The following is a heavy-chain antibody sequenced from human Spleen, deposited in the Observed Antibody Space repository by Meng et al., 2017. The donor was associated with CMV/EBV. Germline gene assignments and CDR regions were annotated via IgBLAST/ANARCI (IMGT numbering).Heavy chain of an antibody. CDR1: FDEYG. D-gene: IGHD2-2*01. V-gene: IGHV3-20*03. CDR2: IKWNGGST. CDR3: AKDSGIGYCSTTTCPSFDY. Sequence: FDEYGMSWVRQAPGKGLEWVSGIKWNGGSTGYADSVKGRFTISRDNAKKTLYLQMNSLRAEDTAVYYCAKDSGIGYCSTTTCPSFDYWGQGTLVTV. J-gene: IGHJ4*02.